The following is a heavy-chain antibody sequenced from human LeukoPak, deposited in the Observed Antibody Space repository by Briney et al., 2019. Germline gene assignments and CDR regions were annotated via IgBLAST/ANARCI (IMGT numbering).Heavy chain of an antibody. CDR3: ACRHDAFDI. V-gene: IGHV4-59*02. J-gene: IGHJ3*02. Sequence: PSETLSLTCTVSGGSVSSYYRSWIRQPPGKGLEWIGYIYYSGSTNYNPSLKSRVTISVDTSKNQFSLKLSSVTAADTAVYYCACRHDAFDIWGQGTMVTVSS. CDR2: IYYSGST. CDR1: GGSVSSYY.